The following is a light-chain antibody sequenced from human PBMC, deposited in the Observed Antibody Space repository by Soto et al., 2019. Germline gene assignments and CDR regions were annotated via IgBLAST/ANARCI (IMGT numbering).Light chain of an antibody. J-gene: IGKJ1*01. Sequence: MTQSPSTLSGSVGDRVTITCRASQTISSKLAWYQQKPGQAPRLLIYDASTRATGIPARFSGSGSGTEFTLTISSLQPDDFGSYYCQHMRTFGQGTKVDIK. CDR2: DAS. CDR1: QTISSK. V-gene: IGKV3-15*01. CDR3: QHMRT.